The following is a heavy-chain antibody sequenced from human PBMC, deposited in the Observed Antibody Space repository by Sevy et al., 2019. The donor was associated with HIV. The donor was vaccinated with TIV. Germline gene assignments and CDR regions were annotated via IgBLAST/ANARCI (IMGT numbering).Heavy chain of an antibody. CDR3: ARVVAYCSGGTCFPGYYYGMDV. V-gene: IGHV3-48*03. CDR1: GFTFSSYD. Sequence: GGSLRLSCTASGFTFSSYDMNWVRQAPGKGLEWVSKISSSGSSIYYADSVKGRFTISRENAENSLYLEMNTLRAEDTVVYYCARVVAYCSGGTCFPGYYYGMDVWGQGTTVTVSS. D-gene: IGHD2-15*01. CDR2: ISSSGSSI. J-gene: IGHJ6*02.